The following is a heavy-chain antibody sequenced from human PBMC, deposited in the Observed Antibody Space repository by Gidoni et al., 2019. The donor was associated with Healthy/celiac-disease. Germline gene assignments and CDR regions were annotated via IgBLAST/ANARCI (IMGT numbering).Heavy chain of an antibody. CDR3: ERGVRYTGY. V-gene: IGHV4-34*01. CDR1: GGSFSGYY. CDR2: INQSGST. D-gene: IGHD2-2*02. J-gene: IGHJ4*02. Sequence: QVQLQQWGAGLLKPSEPLSPPCAVYGGSFSGYYWTGIRQPPGKRLEWSGEINQSGSTNYNPSLKSRVTISVDTSKNQFSLKLSAVTAADTAGYYCERGVRYTGYWGQGTLVTVSS.